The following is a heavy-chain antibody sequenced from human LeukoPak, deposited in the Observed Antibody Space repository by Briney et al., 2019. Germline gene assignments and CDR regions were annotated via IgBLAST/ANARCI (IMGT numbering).Heavy chain of an antibody. CDR1: GGSFSGYY. CDR3: ARDRVCSSTSCYMTNWFDP. V-gene: IGHV4-34*09. D-gene: IGHD2-2*02. J-gene: IGHJ5*02. Sequence: SETLSLTCAVYGGSFSGYYWSWIRQPPGKGLEWIGYIYYSGSTYYNPSLKSRVTISVDTSKNQFSLKLSSVTAADTAVYYCARDRVCSSTSCYMTNWFDPWGQGTLVTVSS. CDR2: IYYSGST.